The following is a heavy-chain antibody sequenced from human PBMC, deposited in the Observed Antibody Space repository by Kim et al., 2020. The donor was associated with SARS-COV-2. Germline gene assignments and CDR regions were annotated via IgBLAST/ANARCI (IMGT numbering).Heavy chain of an antibody. CDR1: GGTFSSYA. CDR3: ARAQVVRGVIMAWFDP. V-gene: IGHV1-69*13. Sequence: SVKVSCKASGGTFSSYAISWVRQAPGQGLEWMGGIIPIFGTANYAQKFQGRVTITADESTSTAYMELSSLRSEDTAVYYCARAQVVRGVIMAWFDPWGQGTLVTVSS. J-gene: IGHJ5*02. D-gene: IGHD3-10*01. CDR2: IIPIFGTA.